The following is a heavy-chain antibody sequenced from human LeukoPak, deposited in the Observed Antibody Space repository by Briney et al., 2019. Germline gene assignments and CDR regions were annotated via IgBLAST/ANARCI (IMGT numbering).Heavy chain of an antibody. J-gene: IGHJ4*02. CDR3: ARSTQASSTSFDY. V-gene: IGHV4-59*01. CDR1: GGSISNYY. Sequence: PSETLSLTCTVSGGSISNYYWSWIRQPPGKGLEYIGFIYHSGSTNYNPSFKSRVTMSVDKSKNQCSLRLSSVTAADTAIYFCARSTQASSTSFDYWGQGTLVTVSS. CDR2: IYHSGST. D-gene: IGHD6-6*01.